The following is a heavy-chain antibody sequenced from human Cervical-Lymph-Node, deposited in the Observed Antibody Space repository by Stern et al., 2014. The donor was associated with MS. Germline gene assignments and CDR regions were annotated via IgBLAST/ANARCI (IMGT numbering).Heavy chain of an antibody. CDR2: IPYSGNT. J-gene: IGHJ4*02. CDR3: ARVTEFLRFFYPDY. CDR1: GGSVSSGSRY. D-gene: IGHD3-3*01. Sequence: VHLVESGPGLVKPSQTLSLTCTVSGGSVSSGSRYWSWLRQHPGKGLVWIGYIPYSGNTYYSPSLQSRLPISMDTSKNQFSLKLRSVTAADTAIYYCARVTEFLRFFYPDYWGQGTLVTVSS. V-gene: IGHV4-31*03.